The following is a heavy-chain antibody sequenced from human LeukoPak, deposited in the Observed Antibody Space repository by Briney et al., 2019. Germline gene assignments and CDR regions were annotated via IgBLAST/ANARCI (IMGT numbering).Heavy chain of an antibody. CDR2: IYSTGSA. J-gene: IGHJ4*02. Sequence: SETLSLTCTVSVGSLSSYYWSWIRQPPGKGLQWIGYIYSTGSANYNPSLKSRVTLSVDTAKNQFSLKLNSVTAADTAVYYCARMGGYSGYATHWGQGTLVTVSS. CDR3: ARMGGYSGYATH. CDR1: VGSLSSYY. V-gene: IGHV4-59*08. D-gene: IGHD5-12*01.